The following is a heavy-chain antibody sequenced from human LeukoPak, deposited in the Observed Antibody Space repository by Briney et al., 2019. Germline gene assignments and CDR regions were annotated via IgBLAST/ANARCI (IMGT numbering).Heavy chain of an antibody. CDR2: INPNSGGT. J-gene: IGHJ4*02. Sequence: ASVKVSCKASGYTFTGYYMHRVRQAPGQGLEWMGWINPNSGGTNYAQKFQGRVTMTRDTSISTAYMELSRLRSDDTAVYYCARENPATMRIDYFDYWGQGTLVTVSS. V-gene: IGHV1-2*02. CDR3: ARENPATMRIDYFDY. CDR1: GYTFTGYY. D-gene: IGHD2-15*01.